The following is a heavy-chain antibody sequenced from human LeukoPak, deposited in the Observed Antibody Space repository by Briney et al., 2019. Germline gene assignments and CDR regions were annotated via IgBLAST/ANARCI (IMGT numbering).Heavy chain of an antibody. CDR1: GGTFSSYA. CDR2: IIPIFGTA. V-gene: IGHV1-69*13. J-gene: IGHJ2*01. D-gene: IGHD3-3*01. Sequence: GASVKVSCKASGGTFSSYAISWVRQAPGQGLEWMGGIIPIFGTANYAQKFQGRVTITADESTSTAYMELSSLRSEDTAVYYCAKVAYDFWSGYYAWYFDLWGRGTLVTVSS. CDR3: AKVAYDFWSGYYAWYFDL.